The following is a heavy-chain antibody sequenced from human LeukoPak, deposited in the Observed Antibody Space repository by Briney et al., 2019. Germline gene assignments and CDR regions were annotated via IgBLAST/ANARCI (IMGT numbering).Heavy chain of an antibody. J-gene: IGHJ4*02. CDR1: GGSFSGYY. CDR3: ARRGWSGYYPDY. V-gene: IGHV4-34*01. Sequence: SETLSLTCAVYGGSFSGYYWSWIRQPPGKGLEWIGEINHSGSTNYNPSLKSRVTISVDTSKNQFSLKLSSVTAADTAVYYCARRGWSGYYPDYWGQGTLVTVSS. D-gene: IGHD3-3*01. CDR2: INHSGST.